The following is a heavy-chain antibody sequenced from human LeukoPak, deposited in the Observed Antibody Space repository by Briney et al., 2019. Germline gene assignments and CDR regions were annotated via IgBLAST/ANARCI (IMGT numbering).Heavy chain of an antibody. CDR2: IYYSGST. CDR3: ASLSSLGEDYFDY. D-gene: IGHD2-15*01. CDR1: GGSISSYY. V-gene: IGHV4-59*12. Sequence: PSETLSLTCTVSGGSISSYYWSWIRQPPGKGLEWIGYIYYSGSTNYNPSLKSRVTISVDKSKNQFSLKLSSVTAADTAVYYFASLSSLGEDYFDYWGQGTLVTVSS. J-gene: IGHJ4*02.